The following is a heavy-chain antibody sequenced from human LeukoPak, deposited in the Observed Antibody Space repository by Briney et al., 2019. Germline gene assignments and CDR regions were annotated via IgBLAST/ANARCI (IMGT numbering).Heavy chain of an antibody. D-gene: IGHD6-19*01. CDR2: INPNSGGT. CDR1: GYTFTGYY. CDR3: AISSGIAVAGTGDYFDY. Sequence: ASVKVSCKASGYTFTGYYMHWVRQAPGQGLEWMGWINPNSGGTNYAQKFQGRVTMTRDTSISTAYMELSRLRSDDTAVYYCAISSGIAVAGTGDYFDYWGQGTLVTVSS. J-gene: IGHJ4*02. V-gene: IGHV1-2*02.